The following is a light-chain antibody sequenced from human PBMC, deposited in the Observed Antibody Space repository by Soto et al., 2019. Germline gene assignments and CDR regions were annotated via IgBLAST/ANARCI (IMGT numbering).Light chain of an antibody. Sequence: QSALTQPASVSGSPGQSITISCTGTSSDVGYSNYVSWYQQLPGKAPKLMIYDVSDRPSGVSNRFSGSESGSTASLTISGLQAEDEADYYCSSYTSSSLYVFGTGTKVTVL. V-gene: IGLV2-14*01. CDR1: SSDVGYSNY. CDR2: DVS. CDR3: SSYTSSSLYV. J-gene: IGLJ1*01.